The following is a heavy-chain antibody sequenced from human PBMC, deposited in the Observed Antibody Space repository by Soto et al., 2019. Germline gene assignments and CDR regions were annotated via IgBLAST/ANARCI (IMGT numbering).Heavy chain of an antibody. CDR2: INTYNGYT. D-gene: IGHD4-4*01. CDR3: ARDLTKGLDV. CDR1: GYTFTSCG. V-gene: IGHV1-18*01. Sequence: QVHLVQSGAEVKKPGASVKVSCKASGYTFTSCGISWVRQAPGQGLEWMGLINTYNGYTKYPQNFQGRVTMTTDTSTGTGVMELRSLTSADTAVYYFARDLTKGLDVWGQGTTVTVSS. J-gene: IGHJ6*02.